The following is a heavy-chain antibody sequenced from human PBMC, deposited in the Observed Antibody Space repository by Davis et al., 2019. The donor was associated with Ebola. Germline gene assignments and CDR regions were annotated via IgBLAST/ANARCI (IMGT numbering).Heavy chain of an antibody. J-gene: IGHJ4*02. CDR1: GFTFSSYS. Sequence: GESLKISCAASGFTFSSYSMNWVRQAPGKGLEWVSYISSSSSTIYYADSVKGRFTISRDNAKNSLYLQMNSLRDEDTAVYYCARGACSDGTCYGPDYWGQGTLVTVSS. CDR2: ISSSSSTI. CDR3: ARGACSDGTCYGPDY. V-gene: IGHV3-48*02. D-gene: IGHD2-15*01.